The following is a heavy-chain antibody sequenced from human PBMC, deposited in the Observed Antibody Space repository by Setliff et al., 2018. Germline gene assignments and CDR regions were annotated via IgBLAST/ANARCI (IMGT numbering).Heavy chain of an antibody. Sequence: ASVKVSCKASGYSFTSFGITWVRQAPGQGLEWMGWVSTYNGDTNYAQKFRGRVTMTTDISKSTVYMELRTLRSDDTAVYYCARRPIALAGYRKGAFDIWGQGTMVTVSS. CDR2: VSTYNGDT. V-gene: IGHV1-18*01. CDR3: ARRPIALAGYRKGAFDI. CDR1: GYSFTSFG. D-gene: IGHD6-19*01. J-gene: IGHJ3*02.